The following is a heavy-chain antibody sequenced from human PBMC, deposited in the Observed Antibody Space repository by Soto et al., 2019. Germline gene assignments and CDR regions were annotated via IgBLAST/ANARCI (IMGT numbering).Heavy chain of an antibody. CDR1: EFTVTSNY. Sequence: EVQLVESGGGLVQPGGSLRLSCAASEFTVTSNYMSWVRQAPGKGLEWVSVIYSGGSTYYADFVKGRFTISRDNSKNTVYLQMNSLRAEDTAVYYCARATYCIGGNCLLDYWGQGTLVTVSS. CDR2: IYSGGST. J-gene: IGHJ4*02. V-gene: IGHV3-53*04. CDR3: ARATYCIGGNCLLDY. D-gene: IGHD2-15*01.